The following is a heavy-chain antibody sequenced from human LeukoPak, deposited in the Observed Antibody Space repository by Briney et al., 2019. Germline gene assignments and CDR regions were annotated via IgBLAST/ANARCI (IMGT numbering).Heavy chain of an antibody. CDR3: ATYRQVLLPFES. D-gene: IGHD2-8*02. V-gene: IGHV3-23*01. J-gene: IGHJ4*02. Sequence: SGGSLRLSCAASGFTFSTFAMIWVRQPPGKGLEWVSSIFPSGGGIHYADSVRGRFTISRDNSKSTLSLQMNSLRAEDTAIYYCATYRQVLLPFESWGQGTLVTVSS. CDR2: IFPSGGGI. CDR1: GFTFSTFA.